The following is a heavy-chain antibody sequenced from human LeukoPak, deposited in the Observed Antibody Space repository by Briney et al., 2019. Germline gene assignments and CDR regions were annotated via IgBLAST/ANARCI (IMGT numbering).Heavy chain of an antibody. Sequence: SQTLSLTCAISGDSVSSNSAAWNWIRQSPSRGLEWLGRTYYRSKWYNDYAVSLKSRITINPDTSKNQFSLQLNSVTPEDTAVYYCASSMNSYSSSWYYFDYWGQGTLVTVSS. CDR2: TYYRSKWYN. CDR3: ASSMNSYSSSWYYFDY. V-gene: IGHV6-1*01. D-gene: IGHD6-13*01. J-gene: IGHJ4*02. CDR1: GDSVSSNSAA.